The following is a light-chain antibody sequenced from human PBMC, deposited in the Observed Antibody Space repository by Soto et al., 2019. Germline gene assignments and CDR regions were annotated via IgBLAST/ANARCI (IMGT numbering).Light chain of an antibody. CDR1: QSVSSY. V-gene: IGKV3-11*01. CDR2: DAS. CDR3: QQRSNWSLFT. J-gene: IGKJ3*01. Sequence: EIVLTQSPATLSLSPGERATLSCRASQSVSSYLAWYQQKTGQAPRLLIYDASNRATGIPARFSGSGSGTDFTLTISSLEPEDFAVYYCQQRSNWSLFTFGPGTKVDIK.